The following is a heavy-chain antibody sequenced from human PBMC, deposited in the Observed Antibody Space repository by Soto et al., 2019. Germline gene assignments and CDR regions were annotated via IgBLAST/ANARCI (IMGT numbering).Heavy chain of an antibody. D-gene: IGHD2-15*01. V-gene: IGHV1-69*13. CDR1: GGTFSSYA. J-gene: IGHJ4*02. CDR2: IIPIFGTA. Sequence: RASVKVSCKASGGTFSSYAISWVRQAPGQGLEWMGGIIPIFGTANYAQKFQGRVTITADESTSTAYMELSSLRSEDTAVYYCARDLLLLGYFDYWGQGXLVTVYS. CDR3: ARDLLLLGYFDY.